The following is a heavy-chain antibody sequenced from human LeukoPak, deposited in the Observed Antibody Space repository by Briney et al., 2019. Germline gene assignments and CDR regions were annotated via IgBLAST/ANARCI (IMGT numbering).Heavy chain of an antibody. CDR3: ARSAYCGGNCYYYFDY. D-gene: IGHD2-21*02. Sequence: SETLSLTCTVSGGSISSYFWSWIRQPPGRGLEWIGNIYSSGITNYNPSLRSRLTISVDTSKNQFSLRLTSVTAADTAMYYCARSAYCGGNCYYYFDYWGQGTLVTVSS. J-gene: IGHJ4*02. CDR2: IYSSGIT. CDR1: GGSISSYF. V-gene: IGHV4-59*01.